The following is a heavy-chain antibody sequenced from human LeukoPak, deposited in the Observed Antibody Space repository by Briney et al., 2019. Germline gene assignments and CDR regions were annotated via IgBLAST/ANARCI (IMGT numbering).Heavy chain of an antibody. D-gene: IGHD3-22*01. CDR2: ISSSGSTI. Sequence: GGPLRLSCAASGFTFSSYEMNWVRQAPGKGLEWVSYISSSGSTIYYADSVKGRFTISRDNAKNSLYLQTNSLRAEDTAVYYCATPGGLTYYYDSSGYTLDYWGQGTLVTVSS. CDR1: GFTFSSYE. V-gene: IGHV3-48*03. CDR3: ATPGGLTYYYDSSGYTLDY. J-gene: IGHJ4*02.